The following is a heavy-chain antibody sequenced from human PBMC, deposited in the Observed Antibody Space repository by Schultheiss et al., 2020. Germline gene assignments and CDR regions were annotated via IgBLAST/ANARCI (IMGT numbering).Heavy chain of an antibody. J-gene: IGHJ4*02. D-gene: IGHD6-13*01. CDR3: AKDRTIAAARIPLGY. CDR2: LSYTGYT. CDR1: GGSISSSSYY. V-gene: IGHV4-39*07. Sequence: SETLSLTCTVSGGSISSSSYYWGWIRQPPGKGLEWIGYLSYTGYTNYNPSLKSRVTISVDTSKNQFSLKLSSVTAADTAVYYCAKDRTIAAARIPLGYWGQGTLVTVSS.